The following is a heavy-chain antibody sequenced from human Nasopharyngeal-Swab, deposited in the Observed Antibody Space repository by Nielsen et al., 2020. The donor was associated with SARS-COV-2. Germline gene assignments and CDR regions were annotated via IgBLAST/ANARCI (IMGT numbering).Heavy chain of an antibody. CDR2: ISYDGITK. CDR3: ARDRGGSFPSYYFDY. D-gene: IGHD1-26*01. Sequence: GGSLRLSCAASGFTFSGYAMHWVRQAPGKGLEWGAVISYDGITKYYADSVKGRFTISRDNSKNTLYLQMNSLRAEDTAVYFCARDRGGSFPSYYFDYWGQGTLVTVSS. V-gene: IGHV3-30-3*01. CDR1: GFTFSGYA. J-gene: IGHJ4*02.